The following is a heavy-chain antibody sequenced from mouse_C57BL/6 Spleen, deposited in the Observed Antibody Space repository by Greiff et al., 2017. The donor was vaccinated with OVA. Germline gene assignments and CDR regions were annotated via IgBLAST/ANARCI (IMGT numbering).Heavy chain of an antibody. V-gene: IGHV14-3*01. CDR2: IDPASGNT. Sequence: EVQLQQSVAELVRPGASVKLSCTASGFNIKNNNMHWVKQRPEQGLEWIGRIDPASGNTKYAPKVQGKATITADKSSNTAYLQLSSLTSEDTAIYYCARGVGPWCAYWGQGTLVTVSA. CDR3: ARGVGPWCAY. J-gene: IGHJ3*01. CDR1: GFNIKNNN.